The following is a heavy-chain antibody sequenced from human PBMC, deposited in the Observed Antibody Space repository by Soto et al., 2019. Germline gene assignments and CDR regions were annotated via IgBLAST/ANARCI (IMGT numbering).Heavy chain of an antibody. CDR3: AKGKRKYTSHSAVDFGS. J-gene: IGHJ4*02. CDR2: LTWDGGTT. V-gene: IGHV3-43*01. Sequence: EVELVESGGAVVQPGGSLRLSCVVYGFTFDEYSMYWVRQPPGKGLEWISLLTWDGGTTYYADSVKGRFTISRDSGKTSLFLEIDSLRNEETGLYYCAKGKRKYTSHSAVDFGSWGQGTLVTVSS. CDR1: GFTFDEYS. D-gene: IGHD2-2*01.